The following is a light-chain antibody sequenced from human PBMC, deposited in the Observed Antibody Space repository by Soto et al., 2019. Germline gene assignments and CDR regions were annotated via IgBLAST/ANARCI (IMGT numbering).Light chain of an antibody. CDR3: QQYAASSWT. CDR1: QSVGSN. Sequence: EIVMTQSPATLSVSPGERVTLSCRARQSVGSNLAWYQQKPGQAPRLLIYDASSRPTDIPARFSGSGSGTDFTLTISRLDNEDFAMYYCQQYAASSWTFGQGTKVDI. J-gene: IGKJ1*01. V-gene: IGKV3D-15*01. CDR2: DAS.